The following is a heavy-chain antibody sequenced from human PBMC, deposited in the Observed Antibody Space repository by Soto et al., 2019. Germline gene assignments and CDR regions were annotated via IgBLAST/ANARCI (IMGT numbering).Heavy chain of an antibody. CDR2: VYNSGST. CDR1: GGSIISNY. V-gene: IGHV4-59*01. CDR3: ARYRREAVAGYTLDN. D-gene: IGHD6-13*01. Sequence: TSETLSLTCTVSGGSIISNYWTCILQPPGKVLEWIGYVYNSGSTNYNPSLKSRVTISEDTSKSQFSLKVNSMTAADTAVYYCARYRREAVAGYTLDNWGQGILVTVSS. J-gene: IGHJ4*02.